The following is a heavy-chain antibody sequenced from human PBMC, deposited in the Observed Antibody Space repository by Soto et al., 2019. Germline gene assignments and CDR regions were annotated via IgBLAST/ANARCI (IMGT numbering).Heavy chain of an antibody. CDR1: GGSISSYY. Sequence: QVQLQESGPGLVKPSETLSLTCTVSGGSISSYYWSWIRQPPGKGLEWIGYIYYSGSTNYNPSLKSRVTISVDTSKNQLSLKLSSVTAADTAVYYCAASAPYYDYVWGSYRVDYWGQGTLVTVSS. CDR3: AASAPYYDYVWGSYRVDY. V-gene: IGHV4-59*08. J-gene: IGHJ4*02. CDR2: IYYSGST. D-gene: IGHD3-16*02.